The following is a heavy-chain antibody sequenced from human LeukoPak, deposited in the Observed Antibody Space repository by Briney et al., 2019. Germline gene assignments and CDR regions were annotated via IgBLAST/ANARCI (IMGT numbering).Heavy chain of an antibody. D-gene: IGHD3-3*01. CDR3: ARLASIYDFWSGYRYARGIDY. V-gene: IGHV4-59*11. Sequence: PETLSLTCTVSGGSISSHYWSWIRQPPGKGLEWIGYVYYSGSTNYNPSLKSRVTISVDTSKNQFSLKLSSVTAADTAVYYCARLASIYDFWSGYRYARGIDYWGQGTLVTVSS. CDR2: VYYSGST. CDR1: GGSISSHY. J-gene: IGHJ4*02.